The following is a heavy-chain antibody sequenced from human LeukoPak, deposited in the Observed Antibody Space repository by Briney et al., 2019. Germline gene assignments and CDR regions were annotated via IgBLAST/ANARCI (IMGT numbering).Heavy chain of an antibody. Sequence: GGSLRLSCAASGFTFSSYLMTWVRQAPGKGLEWVANIRQDGSEKYYVDSVKGRFSISRDNAKNSLYLQMNSLRAEDTAVYYCARDWDYDSNWFDPWGQGTLVTVSS. CDR3: ARDWDYDSNWFDP. J-gene: IGHJ5*02. V-gene: IGHV3-7*01. CDR2: IRQDGSEK. CDR1: GFTFSSYL. D-gene: IGHD3-3*01.